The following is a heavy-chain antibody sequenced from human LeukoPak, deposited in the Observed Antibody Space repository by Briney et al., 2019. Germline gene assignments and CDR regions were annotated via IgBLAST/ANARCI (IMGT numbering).Heavy chain of an antibody. CDR3: AREYSSSSGRAFDM. CDR1: GFTFSSYS. CDR2: ISSSSSTI. V-gene: IGHV3-48*01. J-gene: IGHJ3*02. D-gene: IGHD6-6*01. Sequence: AGGSLRLSCVVSGFTFSSYSMNWVRQAPGKGLEWVSYISSSSSTIYNADSVKGRFTISRDNANNSFYLQMNSLRAEDTAVYYCAREYSSSSGRAFDMWGQGTMVTVSS.